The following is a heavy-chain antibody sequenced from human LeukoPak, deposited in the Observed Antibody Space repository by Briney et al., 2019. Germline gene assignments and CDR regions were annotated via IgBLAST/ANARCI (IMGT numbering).Heavy chain of an antibody. Sequence: GESLKISCQGSGYIFATHWIAWVRQMPGKGLEWMGIIYPGDSDSRYSPSLQGQVTMSADKSISTAWLQWSSLKASDTAIYFCARFSPGGWYYFDYWGQGTLVTVSS. CDR1: GYIFATHW. V-gene: IGHV5-51*01. J-gene: IGHJ4*02. D-gene: IGHD6-19*01. CDR2: IYPGDSDS. CDR3: ARFSPGGWYYFDY.